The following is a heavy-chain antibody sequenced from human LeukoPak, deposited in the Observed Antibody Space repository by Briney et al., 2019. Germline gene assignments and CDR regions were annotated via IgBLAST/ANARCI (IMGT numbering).Heavy chain of an antibody. CDR3: ARSPALGYYDSSGYLIDY. V-gene: IGHV4-61*01. Sequence: SETLSLTCTVSGGSVSSGMYYWSWIRQPPGKGLEWIGYIYYSGSTNYNPSLKSRVTISVDTSKNQFSLKLSSVTDADTAVYYCARSPALGYYDSSGYLIDYWGQGTLVTVS. CDR1: GGSVSSGMYY. CDR2: IYYSGST. D-gene: IGHD3-22*01. J-gene: IGHJ4*02.